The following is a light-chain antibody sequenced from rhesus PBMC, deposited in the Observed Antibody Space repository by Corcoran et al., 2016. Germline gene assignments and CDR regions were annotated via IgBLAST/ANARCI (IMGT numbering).Light chain of an antibody. V-gene: IGKV1-22*01. Sequence: DIQMTQSPSSLSASVGDTVTITCRASQDISSWLAWYQQKAGKAPKLLIYKASSLQSGVPTRFSGSGSGTDFTRPFSGLQYEVSATYFCQRCSSRPTFGGGTKVEIK. J-gene: IGKJ4*01. CDR1: QDISSW. CDR2: KAS. CDR3: QRCSSRPT.